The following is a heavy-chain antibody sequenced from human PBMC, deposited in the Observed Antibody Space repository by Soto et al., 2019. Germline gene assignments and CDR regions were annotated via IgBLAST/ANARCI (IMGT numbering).Heavy chain of an antibody. CDR2: ISAYNGNT. CDR1: GYTFTSYG. CDR3: ASSLYDFWSGYYRGYFDY. V-gene: IGHV1-18*01. D-gene: IGHD3-3*01. J-gene: IGHJ4*02. Sequence: GASVKVSCKASGYTFTSYGISWVRQAPGQGLEWMGWISAYNGNTNYAQKLQGRVTMTTDTSTSTAYMELRSLRSDDTAVYYCASSLYDFWSGYYRGYFDYWGQGTLVTVSS.